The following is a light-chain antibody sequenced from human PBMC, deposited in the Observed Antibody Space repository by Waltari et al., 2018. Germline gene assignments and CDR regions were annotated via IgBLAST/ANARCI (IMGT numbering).Light chain of an antibody. CDR3: QQYYDIPWT. CDR1: QSFLYSSNSQNY. V-gene: IGKV4-1*01. Sequence: DIVMTQSPDSLAVSLGERVTINCKSSQSFLYSSNSQNYLAWYQPKPGQPPKLLIYWASARESGVPDRFSGSESGTDFTLTISSLQAEDVAVYYCQQYYDIPWTFGQGTKVEIK. J-gene: IGKJ1*01. CDR2: WAS.